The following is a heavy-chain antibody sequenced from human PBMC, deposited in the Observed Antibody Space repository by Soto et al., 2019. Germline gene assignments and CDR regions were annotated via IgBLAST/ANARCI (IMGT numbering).Heavy chain of an antibody. J-gene: IGHJ4*02. CDR3: ARGVDYGDYATDY. CDR2: IWYDGSNI. Sequence: QVQIVESGGGVVQPGRSLRLSCTASGFSFSYYGMHWVRQAPGKGLEWVAVIWYDGSNIYYADSVSGRFTIARDNSKNTLHLQMNSLRAEDTAVYYCARGVDYGDYATDYWGQGTLVTVSS. V-gene: IGHV3-33*01. D-gene: IGHD4-17*01. CDR1: GFSFSYYG.